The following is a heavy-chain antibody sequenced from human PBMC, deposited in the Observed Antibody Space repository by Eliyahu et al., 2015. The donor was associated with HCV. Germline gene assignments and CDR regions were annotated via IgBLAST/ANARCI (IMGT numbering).Heavy chain of an antibody. J-gene: IGHJ6*03. CDR3: TRQILELPRYYYYMDV. CDR1: XYSFTNYW. D-gene: IGHD1-7*01. Sequence: EVQLVQSGAELKKPGESLKISCKGSXYSFTNYWIGWVRQMPGKGXEWMGIIYPGDSDTRYSPSFQGQVTISADKSNSTAYLQWSSLKASDTAMYYCTRQILELPRYYYYMDVWGTGTTVTVSS. V-gene: IGHV5-51*01. CDR2: IYPGDSDT.